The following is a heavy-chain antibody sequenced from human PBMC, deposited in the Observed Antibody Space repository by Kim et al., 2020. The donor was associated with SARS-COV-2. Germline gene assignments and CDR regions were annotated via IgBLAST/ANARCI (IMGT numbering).Heavy chain of an antibody. CDR1: GFTFSNYG. CDR3: ANPRQPDY. V-gene: IGHV3-23*01. D-gene: IGHD6-13*01. Sequence: GALRLSCAASGFTFSNYGMSWVRQAPGKGLEWVSGISGSGDTTTYADSVKGRFTVSRDNSKNTLYLQMSSLRAEDTAIYYCANPRQPDYWGQGTLVTVSS. CDR2: ISGSGDTT. J-gene: IGHJ4*02.